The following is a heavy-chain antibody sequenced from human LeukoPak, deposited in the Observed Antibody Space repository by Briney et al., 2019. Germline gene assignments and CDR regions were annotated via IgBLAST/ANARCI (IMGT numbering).Heavy chain of an antibody. V-gene: IGHV3-15*01. CDR1: GFTFDDYA. D-gene: IGHD1-26*01. CDR3: TTGESMVGSTIHIRWAD. Sequence: GGSLRLSCAASGFTFDDYAMHWVRQAPGKGLEWVGRIKSKTAGGTIDYAAPVKGRFTISRDDSKNTLYLQMNSLKTEDTAVYYCTTGESMVGSTIHIRWADWGQGTLVTVSS. CDR2: IKSKTAGGTI. J-gene: IGHJ4*02.